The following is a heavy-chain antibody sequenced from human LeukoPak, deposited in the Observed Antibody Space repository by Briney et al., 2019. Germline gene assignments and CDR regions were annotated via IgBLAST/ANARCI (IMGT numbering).Heavy chain of an antibody. CDR2: IYPGDSDT. Sequence: GESLQISCKGSGYSFTSYWIGWVRQLPGKGLEWMGIIYPGDSDTRYSPSFQGQVTISADKSISTAYLQWSSLKASDTAMYYCARQARGYSYGPDYWGQGTLVTVSS. CDR3: ARQARGYSYGPDY. J-gene: IGHJ4*02. V-gene: IGHV5-51*01. CDR1: GYSFTSYW. D-gene: IGHD5-18*01.